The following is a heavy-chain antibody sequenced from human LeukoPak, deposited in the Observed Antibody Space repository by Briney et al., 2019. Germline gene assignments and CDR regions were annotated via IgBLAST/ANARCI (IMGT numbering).Heavy chain of an antibody. V-gene: IGHV3-30*04. CDR3: ARDRAVVVGSPPHYLYGMDV. D-gene: IGHD2-2*01. J-gene: IGHJ6*02. CDR1: GFTFSSYA. CDR2: ISYDGSKK. Sequence: PGGSLRLSCAASGFTFSSYAMHWVRPAPGKGLEWVATISYDGSKKYYADSVKGRFTISRDNSKNTLYMQMNSLRAEDTAVYYCARDRAVVVGSPPHYLYGMDVWGQGTTVTVSS.